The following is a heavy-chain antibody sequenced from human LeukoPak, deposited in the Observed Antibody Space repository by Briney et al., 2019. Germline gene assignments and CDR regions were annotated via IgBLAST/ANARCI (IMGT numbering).Heavy chain of an antibody. CDR1: GFTFSSYG. Sequence: GGSLRLSCAASGFTFSSYGMHWVRQAPGKGLEWVAVISYDGSNKYYADSVKGRFTISRDNSKNTLYLQMNGLRAEDTAVYYCAKGVSSSDPAPWGQGTLVTVSS. V-gene: IGHV3-30*18. CDR3: AKGVSSSDPAP. J-gene: IGHJ5*02. D-gene: IGHD6-6*01. CDR2: ISYDGSNK.